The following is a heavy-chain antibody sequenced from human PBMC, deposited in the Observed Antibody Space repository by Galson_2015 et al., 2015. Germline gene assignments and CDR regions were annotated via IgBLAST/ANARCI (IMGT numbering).Heavy chain of an antibody. D-gene: IGHD2-2*01. CDR1: GFTFDDYA. Sequence: SLRLSCAASGFTFDDYAMHWVRHAPGKGLEWVSGISWNSGSIGYADSVKGRFTISGDNAKNSLYLQMNSLRAEDTALYYCAKDMRAVGEPAEVGMDVWGQWTTVTVSS. V-gene: IGHV3-9*01. CDR2: ISWNSGSI. J-gene: IGHJ6*02. CDR3: AKDMRAVGEPAEVGMDV.